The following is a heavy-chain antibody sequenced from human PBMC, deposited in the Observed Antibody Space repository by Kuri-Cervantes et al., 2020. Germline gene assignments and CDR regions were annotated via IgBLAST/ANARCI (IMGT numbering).Heavy chain of an antibody. D-gene: IGHD4-11*01. V-gene: IGHV1-18*01. CDR2: ISAYNGNT. J-gene: IGHJ5*02. Sequence: ASVKVSCKASGYTFTSYGISWVRQAPGQGLEWMGWISAYNGNTNYAQKLQGRVTMTRNTSISTAYMELSSLRSEDTAVYSCARGVKGHLEGAWGQGTLVTVSS. CDR1: GYTFTSYG. CDR3: ARGVKGHLEGA.